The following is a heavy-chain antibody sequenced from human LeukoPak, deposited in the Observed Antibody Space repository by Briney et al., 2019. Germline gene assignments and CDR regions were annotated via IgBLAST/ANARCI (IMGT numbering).Heavy chain of an antibody. V-gene: IGHV4-31*03. Sequence: SETLSLTCTVSGGSISSGGYSWSWIRQHPGKGLEWIGYIYYSGSTYYNPSLKSRVTISVDTSKNQFSLKLGSVTAADTAVYYCAREAGYCSGGSCYFGSYFDYWGQGTLVTVSS. CDR1: GGSISSGGYS. CDR3: AREAGYCSGGSCYFGSYFDY. D-gene: IGHD2-15*01. J-gene: IGHJ4*02. CDR2: IYYSGST.